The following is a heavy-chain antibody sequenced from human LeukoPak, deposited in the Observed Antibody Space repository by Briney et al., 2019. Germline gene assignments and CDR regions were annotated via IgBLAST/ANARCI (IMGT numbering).Heavy chain of an antibody. CDR1: GFAFSSYA. CDR2: ISGSGGST. D-gene: IGHD6-19*01. CDR3: AKGRSIGWYSSDYFDY. J-gene: IGHJ4*02. Sequence: GGSLRLSYAASGFAFSSYALSWVRQAPGKGLEGVSAISGSGGSTYSADSVKGRFTISRDNSKNTLYLQMNSLRAGDTAVYYCAKGRSIGWYSSDYFDYWGQGTLVTVSS. V-gene: IGHV3-23*01.